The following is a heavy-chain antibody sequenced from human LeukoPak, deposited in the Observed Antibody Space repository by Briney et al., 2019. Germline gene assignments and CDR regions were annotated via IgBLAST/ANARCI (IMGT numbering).Heavy chain of an antibody. J-gene: IGHJ4*02. Sequence: SETLSLTCTVSGGSLSSYYWSWIRQPPGKGLEWIGYIYYSGSTNYNPSLKSRVTISVGTSKNQFSLKLSSVTAADTAVYYCARVGDYVWGSYPEVDYWGQGTLVTVSS. D-gene: IGHD3-16*02. CDR1: GGSLSSYY. CDR2: IYYSGST. V-gene: IGHV4-59*12. CDR3: ARVGDYVWGSYPEVDY.